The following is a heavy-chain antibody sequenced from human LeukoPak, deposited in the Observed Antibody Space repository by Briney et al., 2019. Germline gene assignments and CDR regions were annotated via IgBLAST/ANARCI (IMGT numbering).Heavy chain of an antibody. V-gene: IGHV3-30*18. CDR2: ISYDGSNK. J-gene: IGHJ3*02. Sequence: GRSLRLSCAASGFTFSSYGMHWVRQAPGKGLEWVAVISYDGSNKYYADSVKGRFTISRDNSKNTLYLQMNSLRAEDTAVYYCAKGPGYYGSSGFDIWGQGTMVTVSS. CDR1: GFTFSSYG. D-gene: IGHD3-22*01. CDR3: AKGPGYYGSSGFDI.